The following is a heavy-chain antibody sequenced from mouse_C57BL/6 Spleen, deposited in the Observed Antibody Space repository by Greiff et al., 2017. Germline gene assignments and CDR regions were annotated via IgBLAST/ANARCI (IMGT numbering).Heavy chain of an antibody. D-gene: IGHD4-1*01. CDR2: INPSTGGT. Sequence: EVQLVESGPELVKPGASVKISCKASGYSFTGYYMNWVKQSPEKSLEWIGEINPSTGGTTYNQKFKAKATLTVDKSSSTAYMQLKSLTSEDSAVYYCARGGLGRWAMDYWGQGTSVTVSS. CDR1: GYSFTGYY. V-gene: IGHV1-42*01. CDR3: ARGGLGRWAMDY. J-gene: IGHJ4*01.